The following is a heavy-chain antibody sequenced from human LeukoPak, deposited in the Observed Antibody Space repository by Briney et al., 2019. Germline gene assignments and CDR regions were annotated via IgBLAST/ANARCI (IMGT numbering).Heavy chain of an antibody. V-gene: IGHV3-74*01. CDR1: GITFSRFW. CDR3: AKPYVLTGYYREVFDY. J-gene: IGHJ4*02. D-gene: IGHD3-9*01. Sequence: PGGSLRLSCAASGITFSRFWMHWVRQAPGKGLVWVARVNSDGSGTNCADSVQGRFTISRDNAKNTLYLQMNSLRAEDTAVYYCAKPYVLTGYYREVFDYWGQGTLVTVSS. CDR2: VNSDGSGT.